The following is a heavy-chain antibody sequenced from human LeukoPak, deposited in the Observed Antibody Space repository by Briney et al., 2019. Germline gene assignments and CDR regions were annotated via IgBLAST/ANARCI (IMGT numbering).Heavy chain of an antibody. Sequence: PSETLSLTCTVSGGSISSSSYYWGWIRQPPGEGLEWIGSISYSGSTYYNPSLKSRVTISVETSKNQFSLKLSSVAAADTAVYYCARHRSTVLGGTLRIFDYWGQGTLVTVSS. D-gene: IGHD1-26*01. CDR2: ISYSGST. CDR1: GGSISSSSYY. V-gene: IGHV4-39*01. CDR3: ARHRSTVLGGTLRIFDY. J-gene: IGHJ4*02.